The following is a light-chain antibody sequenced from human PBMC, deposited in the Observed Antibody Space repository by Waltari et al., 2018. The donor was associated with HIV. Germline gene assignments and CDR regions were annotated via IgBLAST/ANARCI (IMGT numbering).Light chain of an antibody. V-gene: IGKV3-20*01. J-gene: IGKJ1*01. CDR1: QSVSSSY. CDR2: GAS. CDR3: QQYGSSPV. Sequence: EIVLTQSPGTLSLSPGERATLSCRASQSVSSSYLAWYQQTPGQAPRLLIYGASNRATGIPDRFSGSGSGTDFTLTISRLEPEDFAVFYCQQYGSSPVFGQGTKVEIK.